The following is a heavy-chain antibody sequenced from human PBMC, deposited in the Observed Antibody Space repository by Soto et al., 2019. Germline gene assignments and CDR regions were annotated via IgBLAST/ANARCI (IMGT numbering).Heavy chain of an antibody. D-gene: IGHD6-13*01. J-gene: IGHJ5*02. Sequence: QLQLQESGPGLVKPSETLSLTCTVSGGSISSSSFHWGWIRQPPGKGLEWIGSIYYSGSTYYSPSLMSRVTIRVDTSKNQFSLKLSSVTAADTAVYYCARRERAAGTDWWFDPWGQGTLVTVSS. V-gene: IGHV4-39*01. CDR2: IYYSGST. CDR1: GGSISSSSFH. CDR3: ARRERAAGTDWWFDP.